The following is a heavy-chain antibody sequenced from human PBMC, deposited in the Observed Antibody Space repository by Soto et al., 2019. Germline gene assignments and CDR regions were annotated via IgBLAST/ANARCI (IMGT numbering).Heavy chain of an antibody. CDR1: GYTFTSYG. Sequence: VSVKVSCKASGYTFTSYGISWVRQAPGQGLEWMGWISAYNGNTNYAQKLQGRVTMTTDTSTSTAYMELRSLRSDDTAVYYCARVLHKLGYCSGGSCPGFDYWGQGTLVTVSS. V-gene: IGHV1-18*01. D-gene: IGHD2-15*01. CDR2: ISAYNGNT. CDR3: ARVLHKLGYCSGGSCPGFDY. J-gene: IGHJ4*02.